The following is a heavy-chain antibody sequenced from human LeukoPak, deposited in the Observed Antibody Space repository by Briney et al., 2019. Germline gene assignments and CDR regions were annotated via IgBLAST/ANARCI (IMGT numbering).Heavy chain of an antibody. CDR3: ARGPPRGKYYYMDV. V-gene: IGHV3-13*01. CDR1: GFTFSSFD. Sequence: PGSSLRPSCAASGFTFSSFDMHWVRQPTGQGLEWVSTIGTASDTYYPGSVEGRFTLSRDNAKNSLYLQMNSLTAGDTAVYYCARGPPRGKYYYMDVWGKGTTVTVSS. J-gene: IGHJ6*03. D-gene: IGHD1-1*01. CDR2: IGTASDT.